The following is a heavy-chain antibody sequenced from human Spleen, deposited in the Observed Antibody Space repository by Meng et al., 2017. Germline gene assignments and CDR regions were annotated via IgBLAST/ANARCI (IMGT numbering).Heavy chain of an antibody. Sequence: QIQLVESGGGVVQPGGSLRLSCAGSGFTFSDYAIHWIRQAPGKGLEWVAVISYDGGNKYYADSVKGRFTISRDNSKNTVYLQMNSLRSEDTALYYCARDFNSLSYGGHSGACGYWGQGTLVTVSS. D-gene: IGHD4-23*01. CDR1: GFTFSDYA. V-gene: IGHV3-30-3*01. J-gene: IGHJ4*02. CDR2: ISYDGGNK. CDR3: ARDFNSLSYGGHSGACGY.